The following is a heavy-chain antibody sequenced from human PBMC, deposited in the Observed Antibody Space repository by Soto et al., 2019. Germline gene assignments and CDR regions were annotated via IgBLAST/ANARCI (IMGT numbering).Heavy chain of an antibody. CDR3: ARPKTIGAAAGKGWFDP. CDR2: VYYSGST. D-gene: IGHD6-13*01. J-gene: IGHJ5*02. V-gene: IGHV4-39*01. CDR1: GGSISNTNYY. Sequence: SETLSLTCTVSGGSISNTNYYWGWIRQSPGKGLEWIGSVYYSGSTYYNPSLKSRVTISVDTSKNQFSLKLTSVTAADMAMYYCARPKTIGAAAGKGWFDPWGQGTLVTVS.